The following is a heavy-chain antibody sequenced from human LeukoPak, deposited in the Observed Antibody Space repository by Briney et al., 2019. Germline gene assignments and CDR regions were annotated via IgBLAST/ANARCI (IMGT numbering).Heavy chain of an antibody. CDR2: IYYSGST. CDR3: ARDRGYYDSSGYYYPWYFDL. Sequence: SETLSLTCTVSGGSISSYYWSWIRQPPGKGLEWIGYIYYSGSTNYNPSLKSRVTISVDTSKNQFSLKLSPVTAADTAVYYCARDRGYYDSSGYYYPWYFDLWGRGTLVTVSS. D-gene: IGHD3-22*01. CDR1: GGSISSYY. J-gene: IGHJ2*01. V-gene: IGHV4-59*01.